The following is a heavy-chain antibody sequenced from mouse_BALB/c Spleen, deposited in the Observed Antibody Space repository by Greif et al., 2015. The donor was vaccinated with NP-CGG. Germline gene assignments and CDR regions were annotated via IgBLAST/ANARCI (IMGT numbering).Heavy chain of an antibody. J-gene: IGHJ3*01. Sequence: EVKVVESGAELVKPGASVKLSCTASGFNIKETFMHWVRQRPEQGLEWIGRIDPANGNTKYDPRFQGKATITADTSSNTAYLQFSSLTAEDTAVYYCAAYYYGLARFAYWGQGTLVTVSA. CDR3: AAYYYGLARFAY. V-gene: IGHV14-3*02. CDR2: IDPANGNT. D-gene: IGHD1-1*01. CDR1: GFNIKETF.